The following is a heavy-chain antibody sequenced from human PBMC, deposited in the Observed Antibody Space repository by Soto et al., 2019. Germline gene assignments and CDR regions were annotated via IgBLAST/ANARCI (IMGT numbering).Heavy chain of an antibody. V-gene: IGHV4-39*01. D-gene: IGHD4-17*01. CDR1: GGSISSSSYY. CDR2: IYYSGST. Sequence: PSETLSLTCTVSGGSISSSSYYWGWIRQPPGKGLEWIGSIYYSGSTYYNPSLKSRVTISVDTSKNQFSLKLSSVTAADTAVYYCARHDYGGSGWFDPWGQGTLVTVSS. CDR3: ARHDYGGSGWFDP. J-gene: IGHJ5*02.